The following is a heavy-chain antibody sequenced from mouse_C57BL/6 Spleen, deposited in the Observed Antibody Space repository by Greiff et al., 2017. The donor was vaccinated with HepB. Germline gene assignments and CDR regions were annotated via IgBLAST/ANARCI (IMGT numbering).Heavy chain of an antibody. CDR3: ARVPYSNYYFDY. V-gene: IGHV1-69*01. Sequence: VQLQESGAELVMPGASVKLSCKASGYTFTSYWMHWVKQRPGQGLEWIGEIDPSDSYTNYNQKFKGKSTLTVDKSSSTAYMQLSSLTSEDSAVYYCARVPYSNYYFDYWGQGTTLTVSS. D-gene: IGHD2-5*01. J-gene: IGHJ2*01. CDR2: IDPSDSYT. CDR1: GYTFTSYW.